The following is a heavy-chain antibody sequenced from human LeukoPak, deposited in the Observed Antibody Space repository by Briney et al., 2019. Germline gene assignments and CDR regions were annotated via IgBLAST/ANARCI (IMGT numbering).Heavy chain of an antibody. Sequence: SETLSLTCAVYGGSFSGYYWSWIRQPPGKGLEWIGEINHSGSTNYNPSLKSRVTISVDTSKNQFSLKLSSVTAADTAVYYCARGARGIQLWSGFLGSGWFDPWGQGTLDTVSS. D-gene: IGHD5-18*01. CDR1: GGSFSGYY. V-gene: IGHV4-34*01. CDR3: ARGARGIQLWSGFLGSGWFDP. J-gene: IGHJ5*02. CDR2: INHSGST.